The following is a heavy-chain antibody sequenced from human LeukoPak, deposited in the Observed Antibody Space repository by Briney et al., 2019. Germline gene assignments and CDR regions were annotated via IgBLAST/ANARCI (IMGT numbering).Heavy chain of an antibody. D-gene: IGHD3-16*02. CDR3: ARNDYVWGSYRLNWFDP. V-gene: IGHV4-34*01. CDR2: INHSGST. J-gene: IGHJ5*02. Sequence: TSETLSLTCADYGGSFSGYYRSWIRQPPGKGLEWIGEINHSGSTNYNPSLKSRVTISVDTSKNQSSLKLSSVTAADTAVYYCARNDYVWGSYRLNWFDPWGQGTLVTVSS. CDR1: GGSFSGYY.